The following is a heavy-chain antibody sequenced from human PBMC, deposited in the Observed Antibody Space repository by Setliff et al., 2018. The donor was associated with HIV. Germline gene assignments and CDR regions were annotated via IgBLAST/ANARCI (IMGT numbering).Heavy chain of an antibody. CDR1: GFTFTSFG. D-gene: IGHD6-6*01. Sequence: SCAASGFTFTSFGRRWVRQAPGKGLEWVANINEDGTEKYYVDSVRGRSTISRDNANNSLYLQMSSLRAEDTAVYYCARGGGGARRVIGSWGQGALVTVSS. CDR3: ARGGGGARRVIGS. CDR2: INEDGTEK. V-gene: IGHV3-7*03. J-gene: IGHJ4*02.